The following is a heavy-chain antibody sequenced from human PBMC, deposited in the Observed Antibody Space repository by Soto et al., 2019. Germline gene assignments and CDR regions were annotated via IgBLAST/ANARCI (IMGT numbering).Heavy chain of an antibody. CDR1: GFTFSIYG. Sequence: PGGSLRLSCAASGFTFSIYGMHWVRQAPGKGLEWVAIISYDGSNKYYGDSVKGRFTISRDNSKNTLYLQVNSLRPEDTAVYYCVKDRAGYSAFDYWGQGTLVTVSS. J-gene: IGHJ4*02. CDR2: ISYDGSNK. D-gene: IGHD5-18*01. V-gene: IGHV3-30*18. CDR3: VKDRAGYSAFDY.